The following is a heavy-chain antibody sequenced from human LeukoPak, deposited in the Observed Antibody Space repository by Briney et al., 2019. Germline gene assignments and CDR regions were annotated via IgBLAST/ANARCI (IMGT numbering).Heavy chain of an antibody. CDR1: GGFFSGYY. Sequence: SETLSLTCAVYGGFFSGYYWSWIRQPPGKGLEWIGEINHSGSTNYNPSLKSRVTISVDTSKNQFSLKLSSVTAADTAVYYCARTTRITIFGVVNWFDPWGQGTLVTVSS. D-gene: IGHD3-3*01. V-gene: IGHV4-34*01. CDR3: ARTTRITIFGVVNWFDP. CDR2: INHSGST. J-gene: IGHJ5*02.